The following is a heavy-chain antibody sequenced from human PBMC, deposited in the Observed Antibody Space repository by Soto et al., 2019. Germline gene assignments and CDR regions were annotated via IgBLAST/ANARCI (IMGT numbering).Heavy chain of an antibody. CDR1: GGSISSSSYY. CDR2: IYYSGST. Sequence: QLQLQESGPGLVKPSETLSLTCTVSGGSISSSSYYWGWIRQPPGKGLEWIGSIYYSGSTYYNPSLKCRVTISVDTSKNQFSLKLSSVTAADTAVYYCARHGGCSGGSCYGHIDYWGQGTLVTVSS. J-gene: IGHJ4*02. V-gene: IGHV4-39*01. CDR3: ARHGGCSGGSCYGHIDY. D-gene: IGHD2-15*01.